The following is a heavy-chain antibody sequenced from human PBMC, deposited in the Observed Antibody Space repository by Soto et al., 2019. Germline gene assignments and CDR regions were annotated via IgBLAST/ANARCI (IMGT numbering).Heavy chain of an antibody. D-gene: IGHD3-3*01. V-gene: IGHV1-24*01. CDR2: FDPEDGET. CDR1: GYTLTELS. CDR3: ATGPIFGVPILHHEYFQH. Sequence: ASVKVSCKVSGYTLTELSMHWVRQAPGKGLEWMGGFDPEDGETIYAQRFQGRVTMTEDTSTDTAYMELSSLRSEDTAVYYCATGPIFGVPILHHEYFQHWGRGTLVTVSS. J-gene: IGHJ1*01.